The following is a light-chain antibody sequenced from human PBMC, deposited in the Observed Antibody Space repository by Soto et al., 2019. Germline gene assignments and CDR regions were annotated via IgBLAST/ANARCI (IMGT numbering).Light chain of an antibody. Sequence: QSVLTQPPSVSGAPGQRVTISCTGSSSNIGANSDVHWYQQLPGTAPKLLIYANSNRPSGVPDRFSGSKSGTSASLAITGLQAEDEADYYCQSSDSSLSGSVFGGGTKLTVL. CDR1: SSNIGANSD. CDR3: QSSDSSLSGSV. CDR2: ANS. J-gene: IGLJ2*01. V-gene: IGLV1-40*01.